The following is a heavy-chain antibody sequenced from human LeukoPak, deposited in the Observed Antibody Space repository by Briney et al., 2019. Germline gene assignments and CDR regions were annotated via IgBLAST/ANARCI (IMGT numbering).Heavy chain of an antibody. CDR2: FKTNYNQV. D-gene: IGHD4-11*01. J-gene: IGHJ4*02. V-gene: IGHV3-23*05. Sequence: PGGSLRLSCVASGFTLSDYAMNWVRQAPGKGLEWVSTFKTNYNQVYYAESVRGRFTISTDNSKNTAYLQMNSLRVEDTALYYCARSVPDYIRFDFWGQGALVTVSS. CDR3: ARSVPDYIRFDF. CDR1: GFTLSDYA.